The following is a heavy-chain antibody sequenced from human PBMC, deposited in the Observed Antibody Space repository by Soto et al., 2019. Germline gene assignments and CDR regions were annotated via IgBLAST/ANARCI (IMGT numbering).Heavy chain of an antibody. CDR1: GDSVSANNAA. CDR2: TYFRSKWNY. CDR3: VRQPLANLALYGMDV. D-gene: IGHD6-6*01. J-gene: IGHJ6*02. V-gene: IGHV6-1*01. Sequence: PSQTLSLTSAISGDSVSANNAAWNWVRQSPSRGLEWLGRTYFRSKWNYDYAESVKSRLTTTPHTTNNQIALQLNSVIPEDAAVYYCVRQPLANLALYGMDVWGQGTTVTSP.